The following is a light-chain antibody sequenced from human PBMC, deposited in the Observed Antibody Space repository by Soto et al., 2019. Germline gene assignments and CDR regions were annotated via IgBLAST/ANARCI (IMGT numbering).Light chain of an antibody. CDR2: GAS. Sequence: EIVMTQSPATLSVSPGERATISCRASQSVSSNLAWYQQRPGQAPRLLIYGASTRATGTPARFSGSGSGTDVTLTISSLEPEDFAVYYCQQRSNWPPWTFGQGTKVDIK. J-gene: IGKJ1*01. CDR1: QSVSSN. V-gene: IGKV3-15*01. CDR3: QQRSNWPPWT.